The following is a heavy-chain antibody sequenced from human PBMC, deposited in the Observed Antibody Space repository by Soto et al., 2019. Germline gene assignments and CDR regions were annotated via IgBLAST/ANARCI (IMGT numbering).Heavy chain of an antibody. Sequence: PSETLSLTCAVSGDSIIGIYHWAWIRQPPGRSLEWIASIFHTGTTYYTPSLKSRVTISVDTSKNQFSLRLSSVTAADTAVYYCERASGRWFLDYWGQVTLVTVSS. V-gene: IGHV4-38-2*01. D-gene: IGHD2-15*01. J-gene: IGHJ4*02. CDR2: IFHTGTT. CDR3: ERASGRWFLDY. CDR1: GDSIIGIYH.